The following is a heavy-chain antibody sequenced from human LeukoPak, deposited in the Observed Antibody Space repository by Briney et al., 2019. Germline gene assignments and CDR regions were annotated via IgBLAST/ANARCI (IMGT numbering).Heavy chain of an antibody. V-gene: IGHV3-48*01. CDR2: ISSSSSTI. Sequence: GGSLRLSCAASGFTFRSYSMNWVRQAPGKGLEWVSYISSSSSTIYYADSVKGRFTISRDNSKNTLYLQMNSLRAEDTAVYYCAKGPASSGPNRRGIDYWGQGTLVTVSS. J-gene: IGHJ4*02. D-gene: IGHD3-22*01. CDR1: GFTFRSYS. CDR3: AKGPASSGPNRRGIDY.